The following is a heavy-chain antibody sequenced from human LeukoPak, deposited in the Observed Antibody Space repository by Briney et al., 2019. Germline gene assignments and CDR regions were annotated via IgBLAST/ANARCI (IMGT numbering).Heavy chain of an antibody. J-gene: IGHJ6*03. CDR3: AKNRGAGSHYYYHMNV. D-gene: IGHD1-26*01. V-gene: IGHV3-53*01. Sequence: GGSLRLSCAASGFTVSTNYMSWVRQAPGKGLEWVSVIYSGGSTYYADSVKGRFTISGDNSKNTLYLQLNSLRVEDTAVYYCAKNRGAGSHYYYHMNVWGKGTTVTVSS. CDR1: GFTVSTNY. CDR2: IYSGGST.